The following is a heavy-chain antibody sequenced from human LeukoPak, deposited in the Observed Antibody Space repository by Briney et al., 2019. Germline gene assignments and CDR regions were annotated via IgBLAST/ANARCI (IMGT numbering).Heavy chain of an antibody. J-gene: IGHJ4*02. CDR2: IYSGGST. Sequence: GGSLRLSCAASGFTFSSNYMSWVRQAPGKGLEWVSVIYSGGSTYYADSVKGRFTISRDNSKNTLYLQMNSLRAEDTAVYYCARDGPYSGYYFDYWGQGTLVTVSS. V-gene: IGHV3-53*01. CDR3: ARDGPYSGYYFDY. CDR1: GFTFSSNY. D-gene: IGHD6-19*01.